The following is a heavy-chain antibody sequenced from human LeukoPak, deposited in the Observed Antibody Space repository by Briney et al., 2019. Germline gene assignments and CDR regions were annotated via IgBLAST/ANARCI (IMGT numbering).Heavy chain of an antibody. Sequence: SEALSLTCTVSGGSISSYYWSWIRQPAGKGLEWIGRIYTSGSTNYNPSLKSRVTMSVDTSKNQFSLKLSSVTAADTAVYYCARDSMTMDYYYGMDVWCQGTTVTVSS. CDR2: IYTSGST. J-gene: IGHJ6*02. D-gene: IGHD4/OR15-4a*01. CDR1: GGSISSYY. CDR3: ARDSMTMDYYYGMDV. V-gene: IGHV4-4*07.